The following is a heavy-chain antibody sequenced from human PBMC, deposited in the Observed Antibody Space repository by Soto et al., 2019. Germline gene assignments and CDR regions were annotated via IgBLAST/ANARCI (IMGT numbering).Heavy chain of an antibody. D-gene: IGHD5-18*01. CDR1: GGTFSSYT. V-gene: IGHV1-69*02. J-gene: IGHJ4*02. Sequence: QVQLVQSGAEVKKPGSSVKVSCKASGGTFSSYTISWVRQAPGQGLEWMGRIIPILGIANYAQKFQGRVTITADKSPSTAYMELSSLRSEDTAVYYCALHGEMATAPVVDYWGQGTLVTVSS. CDR2: IIPILGIA. CDR3: ALHGEMATAPVVDY.